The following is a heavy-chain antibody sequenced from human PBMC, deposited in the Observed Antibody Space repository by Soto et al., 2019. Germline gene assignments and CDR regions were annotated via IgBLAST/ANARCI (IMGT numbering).Heavy chain of an antibody. CDR1: GGTFSSYA. D-gene: IGHD2-15*01. CDR2: IIPIFGTA. J-gene: IGHJ5*02. Sequence: SVKVSCKASGGTFSSYAISWVRQAPGQGLEWMGGIIPIFGTANYAQKFQGRVTITADESTSTAYMELSSLRSEDTAVYYCVPGYCSGGSCPSGVNWLDPWGQGTLVTVSS. V-gene: IGHV1-69*13. CDR3: VPGYCSGGSCPSGVNWLDP.